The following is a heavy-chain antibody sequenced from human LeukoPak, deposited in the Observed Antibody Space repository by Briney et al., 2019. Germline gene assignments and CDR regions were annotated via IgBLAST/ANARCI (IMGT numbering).Heavy chain of an antibody. CDR3: ARPGGVVGATYYFDY. D-gene: IGHD1-26*01. J-gene: IGHJ4*02. Sequence: SETLSLTCTVSGGSISSSSYYWGWIRQPPGKGLEWIGSIYYSGSTYYNPPLKSRVTISVDTSKNQFSLKLSSVTAADTAVYYCARPGGVVGATYYFDYWGQGTLVTVSS. V-gene: IGHV4-39*01. CDR1: GGSISSSSYY. CDR2: IYYSGST.